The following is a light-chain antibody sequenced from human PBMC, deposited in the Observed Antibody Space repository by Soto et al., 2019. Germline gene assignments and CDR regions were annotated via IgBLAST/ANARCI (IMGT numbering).Light chain of an antibody. CDR3: QQYSYFAT. J-gene: IGKJ1*01. Sequence: DIPMTQSPSTLSASVGDRVTITCRASQSISSWLTWYQQKAGQAPKLLIYKASIVESGVPSRFSGSGSGTEFTHTISSLQPDDSATYYCQQYSYFATFGQGTRVEVK. CDR1: QSISSW. CDR2: KAS. V-gene: IGKV1-5*03.